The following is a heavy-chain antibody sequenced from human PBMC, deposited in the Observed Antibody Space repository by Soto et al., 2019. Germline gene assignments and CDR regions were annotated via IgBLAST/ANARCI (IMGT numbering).Heavy chain of an antibody. Sequence: QMKLVQSGPEVKKPGTSVKVSCKASGFTFTSSAVQWLRQARGQRLEWRGWIVVGRGNTNYAQKCQERVTITRDMSTITAYMELSSLTSEDTAVYYCAAEAPVRKVTTGWDAFDIWGQGTMVTVSS. D-gene: IGHD4-17*01. J-gene: IGHJ3*02. CDR3: AAEAPVRKVTTGWDAFDI. CDR2: IVVGRGNT. CDR1: GFTFTSSA. V-gene: IGHV1-58*01.